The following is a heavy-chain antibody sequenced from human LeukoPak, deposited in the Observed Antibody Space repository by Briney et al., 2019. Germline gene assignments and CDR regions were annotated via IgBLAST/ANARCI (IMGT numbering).Heavy chain of an antibody. D-gene: IGHD1-26*01. V-gene: IGHV4-4*02. CDR2: IYHSGST. Sequence: RSSETLSLACAVSGGSISSSNWWSWVRQPPGKGLEGIGEIYHSGSTNYNPSLKSRVTISVDKSKNQFSLKLSSVTAADTAVYYCARERAAAGSYSSWGQGTLVTVSS. J-gene: IGHJ5*02. CDR1: GGSISSSNW. CDR3: ARERAAAGSYSS.